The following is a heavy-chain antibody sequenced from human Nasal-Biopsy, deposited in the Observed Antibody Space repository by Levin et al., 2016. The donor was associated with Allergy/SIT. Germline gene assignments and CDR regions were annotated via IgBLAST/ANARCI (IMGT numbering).Heavy chain of an antibody. Sequence: GGSLRLSCEASKFTFSNYVMSWVRQAPGKGLEWVSSASNGGNRYYADSVKGRFTISRDDSGNTLYLRLDNLRAEDTAVYFCAKAQREAGTFSSLGRWLGFDVWGPGTKVTVS. CDR2: ASNGGNR. D-gene: IGHD6-19*01. J-gene: IGHJ3*01. CDR1: KFTFSNYV. V-gene: IGHV3-23*01. CDR3: AKAQREAGTFSSLGRWLGFDV.